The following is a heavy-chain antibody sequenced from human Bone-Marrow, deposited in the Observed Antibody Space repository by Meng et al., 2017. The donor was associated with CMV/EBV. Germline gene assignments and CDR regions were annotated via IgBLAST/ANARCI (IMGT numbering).Heavy chain of an antibody. V-gene: IGHV1-18*01. CDR2: ISAYNGNT. J-gene: IGHJ4*02. Sequence: ASVKVSCKASGYTFTNNAISWVRQAPGQGLEWMGWISAYNGNTDYAQKLQGRVTMTTDTFTSTAYMELRSLRSDDTAVYYCARGKYYFDNRGYYYYWGQGTLVTVSS. CDR1: GYTFTNNA. CDR3: ARGKYYFDNRGYYYY. D-gene: IGHD3-22*01.